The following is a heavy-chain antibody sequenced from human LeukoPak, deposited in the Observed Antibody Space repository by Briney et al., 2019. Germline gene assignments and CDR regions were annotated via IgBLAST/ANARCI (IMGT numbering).Heavy chain of an antibody. J-gene: IGHJ6*03. CDR1: GYTFTGYY. CDR3: AREDYDILTGPAAPMDV. Sequence: GASVKVSCKASGYTFTGYYMHWVRQAPGQGLEWMGIINPSGGSTSYAQKFQGRVTMTRDTSISTAYMELSRLRSDDTAVYYCAREDYDILTGPAAPMDVWGKGTTVTVSS. D-gene: IGHD3-9*01. V-gene: IGHV1-2*02. CDR2: INPSGGST.